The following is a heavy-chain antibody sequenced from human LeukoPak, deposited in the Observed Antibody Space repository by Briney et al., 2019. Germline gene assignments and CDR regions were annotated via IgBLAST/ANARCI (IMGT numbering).Heavy chain of an antibody. CDR1: GYTFTTYG. CDR2: ISTYDGDT. J-gene: IGHJ4*02. CDR3: ARHGNFDH. Sequence: GASVKVSCKASGYTFTTYGVSWVRQAPGQGLEWMGWISTYDGDTKCPQKLQGRVTMTTDTSTSTAYMELRGLRSDDTAVCYCARHGNFDHWGPGTLVTVSS. V-gene: IGHV1-18*01.